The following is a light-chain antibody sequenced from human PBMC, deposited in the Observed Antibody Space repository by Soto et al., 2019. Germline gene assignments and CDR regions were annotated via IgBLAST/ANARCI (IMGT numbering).Light chain of an antibody. CDR3: SSYTISSTYV. J-gene: IGLJ1*01. CDR2: DVS. V-gene: IGLV2-14*01. CDR1: SSDVGGYNY. Sequence: QSALTQPASVSGSPGQSITISCTGTSSDVGGYNYVSWYQQHPGEAPKLMIYDVSNRPSGVSNRFSGSKSGNTASLTISGLQAEDEADYYCSSYTISSTYVFGTGTKVTVL.